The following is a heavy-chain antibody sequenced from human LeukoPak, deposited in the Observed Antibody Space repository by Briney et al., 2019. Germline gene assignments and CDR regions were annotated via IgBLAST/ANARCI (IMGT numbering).Heavy chain of an antibody. CDR3: AREGIWQQLDVLTIYYYYMDV. D-gene: IGHD6-13*01. CDR2: ISYDGSNK. Sequence: GGSLRLSCAASGFTFSNAWMSWVRQAPGKGLEWVAVISYDGSNKYYADSVKGRFTISRDNSKNTLYLQMNSLRAEDTAGYYCAREGIWQQLDVLTIYYYYMDVWGKGTTVTVSS. V-gene: IGHV3-30-3*01. J-gene: IGHJ6*03. CDR1: GFTFSNAW.